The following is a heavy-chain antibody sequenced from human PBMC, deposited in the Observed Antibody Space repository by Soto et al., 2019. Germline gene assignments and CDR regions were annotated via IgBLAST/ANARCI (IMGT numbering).Heavy chain of an antibody. CDR3: ARDRGTGYYGMDV. J-gene: IGHJ6*02. V-gene: IGHV4-31*03. D-gene: IGHD3-10*01. CDR1: GGSLRSGGYY. CDR2: IYYSGST. Sequence: SETLSLTCTVSGGSLRSGGYYWSWISQHPGKGLEWIGYIYYSGSTYYNPSLKSRVTISVDTSRNQFSLKLSSVTAADTAVYYCARDRGTGYYGMDVWGQGTTVTVSS.